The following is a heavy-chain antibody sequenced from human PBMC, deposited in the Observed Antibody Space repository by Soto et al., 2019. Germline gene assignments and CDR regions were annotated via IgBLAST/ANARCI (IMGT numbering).Heavy chain of an antibody. J-gene: IGHJ4*02. Sequence: GGSLRLSCAASGFTFSSYAMSWVRQAPGKGLEWVSAISGFGGSTYYADSVKGRFTISRGNSKNTLYLQMNSLRAEDTAVYYCAKDANYDYVWGSYRIDYWGQGTLVTVSS. D-gene: IGHD3-16*02. CDR3: AKDANYDYVWGSYRIDY. CDR2: ISGFGGST. CDR1: GFTFSSYA. V-gene: IGHV3-23*01.